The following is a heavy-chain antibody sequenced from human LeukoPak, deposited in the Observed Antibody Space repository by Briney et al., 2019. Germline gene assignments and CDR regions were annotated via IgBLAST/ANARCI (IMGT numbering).Heavy chain of an antibody. CDR1: GYTFTAYY. Sequence: GASVKVSCRAPGYTFTAYYIHWVGQTPGQGLEWMGWLNPNSGGTHFAQKFQGSVTLTADTSISTAYMEMSRVTSDDTAVYYCVPGFLGTAMVTTLRDYWGQGTLVTVST. J-gene: IGHJ4*02. D-gene: IGHD5-18*01. CDR2: LNPNSGGT. V-gene: IGHV1-2*02. CDR3: VPGFLGTAMVTTLRDY.